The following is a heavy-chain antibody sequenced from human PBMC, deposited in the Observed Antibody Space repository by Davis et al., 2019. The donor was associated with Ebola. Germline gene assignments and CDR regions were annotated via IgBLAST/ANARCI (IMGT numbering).Heavy chain of an antibody. J-gene: IGHJ3*02. D-gene: IGHD3-10*01. CDR2: FDPEDGET. CDR3: ARGFETHWDVFDI. V-gene: IGHV1-24*01. Sequence: ASVKVSCKVSGYTLSELSIHWVRQAPGKGLEWMGSFDPEDGETISAQKFQGRVTITADESTNTAYMELSSLRSEDTAVYYCARGFETHWDVFDIWGQGTMVTVSS. CDR1: GYTLSELS.